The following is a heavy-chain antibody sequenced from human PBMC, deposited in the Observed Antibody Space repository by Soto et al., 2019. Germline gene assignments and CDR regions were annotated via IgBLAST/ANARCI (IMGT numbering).Heavy chain of an antibody. CDR2: ISGSGGST. J-gene: IGHJ6*02. V-gene: IGHV3-23*01. Sequence: GGSLRLSCAASGFTFSSYAMSWVRQAPGKGLEWVSAISGSGGSTYYADSVKGRFTISRDNSKNTLYLQMNSLRAEDTAVYYCGLSRGSSYWDYFGGAAGNYYYGMDVWGQGTTVTVSS. CDR3: GLSRGSSYWDYFGGAAGNYYYGMDV. CDR1: GFTFSSYA. D-gene: IGHD6-13*01.